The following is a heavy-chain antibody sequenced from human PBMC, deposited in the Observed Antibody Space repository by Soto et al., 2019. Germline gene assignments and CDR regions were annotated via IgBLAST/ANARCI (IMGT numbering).Heavy chain of an antibody. D-gene: IGHD3-10*01. V-gene: IGHV3-23*01. J-gene: IGHJ4*02. CDR1: GITFSSYA. Sequence: GGSLRLSCAASGITFSSYAMSWVRQAPGKGLEWVSAISGSGGSTYYADSVKGRFTISRDNSKNTLYLQMNSLRAEDTAVYYCAKDRLQYYYGSGSYYNYWGQGTLVTVSS. CDR3: AKDRLQYYYGSGSYYNY. CDR2: ISGSGGST.